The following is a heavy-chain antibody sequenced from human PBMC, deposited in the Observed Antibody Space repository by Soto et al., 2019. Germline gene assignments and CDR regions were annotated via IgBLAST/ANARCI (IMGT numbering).Heavy chain of an antibody. V-gene: IGHV3-9*01. Sequence: LRLSCAASGFNFDDYAMHWVRQAPGKGLEWVSGISWNSGDTDYVDSVKGRFTISRDNAKNSLYLQMNSLRPEDTAFYYCAKDRIAARGFAFDYWGQGTLVTVSS. J-gene: IGHJ4*02. CDR1: GFNFDDYA. D-gene: IGHD6-25*01. CDR3: AKDRIAARGFAFDY. CDR2: ISWNSGDT.